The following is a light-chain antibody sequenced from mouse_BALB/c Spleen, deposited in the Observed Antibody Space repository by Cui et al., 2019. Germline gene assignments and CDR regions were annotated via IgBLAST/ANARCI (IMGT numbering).Light chain of an antibody. V-gene: IGKV6-25*01. CDR1: QDVSTA. Sequence: DIVMTQSHKSRSTSVGDRVSITRKASQDVSTAVAWYQQKPGQSPKLLIYWASTRHTGVPDRFTGSGSGTDYTLTISSVQAEDLALYYCQQHYSTPWTFGGGTKLEIK. J-gene: IGKJ1*01. CDR2: WAS. CDR3: QQHYSTPWT.